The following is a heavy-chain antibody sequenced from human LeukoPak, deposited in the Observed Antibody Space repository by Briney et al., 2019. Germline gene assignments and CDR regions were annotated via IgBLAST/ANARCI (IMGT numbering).Heavy chain of an antibody. CDR1: GDSISSGAYS. D-gene: IGHD3-10*01. Sequence: SETLSLTCVVSGDSISSGAYSWSWTRQPPGKGLEWIGYIFHTGSTFCNPSLKSRLTISVDNSKNQFSLRLSSVTAADTAVYYCARELWFANAPGSWLDPWGQGTLVTVSS. J-gene: IGHJ5*02. CDR3: ARELWFANAPGSWLDP. CDR2: IFHTGST. V-gene: IGHV4-30-2*01.